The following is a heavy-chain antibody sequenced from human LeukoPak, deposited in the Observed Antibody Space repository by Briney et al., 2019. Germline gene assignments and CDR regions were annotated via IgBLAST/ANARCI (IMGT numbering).Heavy chain of an antibody. D-gene: IGHD5/OR15-5a*01. CDR2: ISTYNGDT. CDR1: GYSFTTYG. J-gene: IGHJ1*01. V-gene: IGHV1-18*01. Sequence: ASVKVSCKVSGYSFTTYGISWVRQAPGQGLEWMGWISTYNGDTSYAQNLQGRVTMTRDTSTSTAYIELRSLRSDDTAVYYCARDLCLRHPCPLQYWGQGTLLTVSS. CDR3: ARDLCLRHPCPLQY.